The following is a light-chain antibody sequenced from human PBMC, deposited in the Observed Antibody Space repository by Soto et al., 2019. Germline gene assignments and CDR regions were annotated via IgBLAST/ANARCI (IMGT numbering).Light chain of an antibody. J-gene: IGLJ1*01. CDR3: VLYMGGGTYV. Sequence: QTVVTQEPSFSVSPGGTGTLTCGLSSGSVSTGHFPSWYQQTPGQAPRTLIYGTNSLSSGVPDRFSGSILGTKAALTITGAHADNESDYYCVLYMGGGTYVFGAGTKLTVL. CDR2: GTN. V-gene: IGLV8-61*01. CDR1: SGSVSTGHF.